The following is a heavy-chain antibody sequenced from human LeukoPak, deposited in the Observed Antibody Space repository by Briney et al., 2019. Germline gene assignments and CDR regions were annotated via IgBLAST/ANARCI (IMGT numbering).Heavy chain of an antibody. J-gene: IGHJ4*02. CDR1: GFTFSSSG. CDR3: AKDIRLRLGDPSFPSFDY. Sequence: GGSLRLSCAASGFTFSSSGMHWVRQAPGKGLEWVALISYDGSNKYYADSVKGRFAISRDNSENTLHLQMNSLRAEDTAVYYCAKDIRLRLGDPSFPSFDYWGQGTLVTVSA. V-gene: IGHV3-30*18. CDR2: ISYDGSNK. D-gene: IGHD3-16*01.